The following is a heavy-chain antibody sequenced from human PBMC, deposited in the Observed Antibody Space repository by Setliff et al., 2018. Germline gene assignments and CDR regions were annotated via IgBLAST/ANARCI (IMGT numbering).Heavy chain of an antibody. CDR1: GFSFSSFA. CDR3: AKRGPYCSGGTCHYYFDY. CDR2: ISGSAQTT. J-gene: IGHJ4*02. D-gene: IGHD2-15*01. V-gene: IGHV3-23*01. Sequence: GGSLRLSCAASGFSFSSFAITWVRQAPGKGLEWVSMISGSAQTTYYADSVKGRFTISRDNSKNTVYLEMSSLRAEDTAVYYCAKRGPYCSGGTCHYYFDYWGQGTLVTVSS.